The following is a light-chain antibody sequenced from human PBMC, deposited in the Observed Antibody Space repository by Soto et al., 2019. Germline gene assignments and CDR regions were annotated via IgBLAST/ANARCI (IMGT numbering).Light chain of an antibody. Sequence: QSVLTQPPSASGSPGQSVTISCTGTSSDVGGYNYVSWYQHHPGKAPKVLIYEVSKRPSGVPDRFSGSKAGNTASLTVSGLQPEDEGDYYCTSYAGSNAVFGGGTKVTVL. CDR3: TSYAGSNAV. CDR2: EVS. J-gene: IGLJ3*02. V-gene: IGLV2-8*01. CDR1: SSDVGGYNY.